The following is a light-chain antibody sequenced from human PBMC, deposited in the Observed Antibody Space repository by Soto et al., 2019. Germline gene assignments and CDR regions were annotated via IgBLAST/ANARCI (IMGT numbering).Light chain of an antibody. CDR2: AAS. CDR3: QQSYSTPT. CDR1: QSISSY. Sequence: DIPMTQSPSSLSASVGDRVTITCRASQSISSYLNWYQQKPGKAPKLLIYAASSLQSGVPSRFSGSGSGTDFTLTICSLQPEDFATYYCQQSYSTPTFGPGTKVDIK. J-gene: IGKJ3*01. V-gene: IGKV1-39*01.